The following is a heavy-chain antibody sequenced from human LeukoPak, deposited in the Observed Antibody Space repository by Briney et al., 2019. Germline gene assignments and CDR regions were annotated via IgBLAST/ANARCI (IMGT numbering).Heavy chain of an antibody. J-gene: IGHJ4*02. Sequence: GGSLRLSCAASGFTFAGYWMTWVRHPPGKGLGWVANIKSDGSEKYYVDSVKGRFTISRDNAKNSLNLQLNSLRAEDTAVYYCAKLSEYSFDSRGQGTQVTVSS. V-gene: IGHV3-7*02. CDR1: GFTFAGYW. CDR2: IKSDGSEK. CDR3: AKLSEYSFDS. D-gene: IGHD6-6*01.